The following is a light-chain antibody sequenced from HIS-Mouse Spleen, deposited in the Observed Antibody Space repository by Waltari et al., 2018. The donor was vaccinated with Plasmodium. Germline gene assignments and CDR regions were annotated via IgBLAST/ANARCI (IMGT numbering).Light chain of an antibody. Sequence: QSALTQPRSVSGSPGQSVTISCTGTSSDVGGYNYVSWYQQHPGKAPKLMIYDVSKRPSGVPDRFSVPKSGNTASRTISGLQAEDEADYCCCSYAGSYTGVFGGGTKLTVL. CDR3: CSYAGSYTGV. CDR1: SSDVGGYNY. CDR2: DVS. V-gene: IGLV2-11*01. J-gene: IGLJ2*01.